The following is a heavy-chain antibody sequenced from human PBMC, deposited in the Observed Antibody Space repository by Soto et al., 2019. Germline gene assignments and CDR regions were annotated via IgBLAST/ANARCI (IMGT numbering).Heavy chain of an antibody. CDR1: GGSISSSSYY. CDR3: ASLKIGLLAF. V-gene: IGHV4-39*01. CDR2: IYYSGST. J-gene: IGHJ4*02. Sequence: SETLSLTCTVSGGSISSSSYYWGWIRQPPGKGLEWIGSIYYSGSTYYNPSLKSRVTISVDTSKNQFSLKLSSVTAADTAVYYCASLKIGLLAFWGQGSLVTVSS.